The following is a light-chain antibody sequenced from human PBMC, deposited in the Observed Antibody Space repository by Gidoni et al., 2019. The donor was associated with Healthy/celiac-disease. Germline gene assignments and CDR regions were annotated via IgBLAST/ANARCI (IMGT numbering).Light chain of an antibody. CDR3: QQSYSTRVT. V-gene: IGKV1-39*01. J-gene: IGKJ1*01. CDR2: AAS. Sequence: DIQMTQSPSSLSASVGDRVTITCRASQSISSYLNLYQQKPGKAPKLLIYAASSLQSGVPSMFSCIGSGTDFTLTISSLQPEDFATYYCQQSYSTRVTFGQGTKVEIK. CDR1: QSISSY.